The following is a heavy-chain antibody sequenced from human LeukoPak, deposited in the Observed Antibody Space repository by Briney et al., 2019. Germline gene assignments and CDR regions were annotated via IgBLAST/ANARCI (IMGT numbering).Heavy chain of an antibody. CDR2: IYPSGSDT. J-gene: IGHJ4*02. CDR3: ARHGQQLVGDY. V-gene: IGHV5-51*01. Sequence: GESLKISCKGSGYSFTSYWIGWVRQMPGKDLEWMGIIYPSGSDTRYNPSFQGRVTMSADKSINTAYLQWSSLKDSDTAMYYCARHGQQLVGDYWGQGTLVTVSS. D-gene: IGHD6-13*01. CDR1: GYSFTSYW.